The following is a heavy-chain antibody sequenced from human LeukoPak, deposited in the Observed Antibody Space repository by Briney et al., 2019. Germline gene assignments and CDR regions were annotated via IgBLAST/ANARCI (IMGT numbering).Heavy chain of an antibody. J-gene: IGHJ4*02. CDR2: IYYSGST. V-gene: IGHV4-39*01. Sequence: SETLSLTCTVSGGSISDSSSYWAWIRQPPGKGLEWVASIYYSGSTYYNPSLKSRVSISVDTSKNQFSLKLSSVTAADTAVYSCVSRNSYFDYWAREPWSPSPQ. CDR3: VSRNSYFDY. CDR1: GGSISDSSSY.